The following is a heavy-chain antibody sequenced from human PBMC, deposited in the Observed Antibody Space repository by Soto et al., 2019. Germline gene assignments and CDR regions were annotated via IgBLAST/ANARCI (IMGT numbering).Heavy chain of an antibody. Sequence: QVQLVQSGAEVKKPGASVKVSCKASGYTFTHYYIHWVRQAPGQGLERMGMINPSGGSTGYAQKFQGRVTMTTHTSTTTVYMELSSLRTDDTAVYYCARPPFPGCINGVCYTCDLWGQGTLVTVSS. CDR2: INPSGGST. D-gene: IGHD2-8*01. V-gene: IGHV1-46*01. CDR3: ARPPFPGCINGVCYTCDL. J-gene: IGHJ4*02. CDR1: GYTFTHYY.